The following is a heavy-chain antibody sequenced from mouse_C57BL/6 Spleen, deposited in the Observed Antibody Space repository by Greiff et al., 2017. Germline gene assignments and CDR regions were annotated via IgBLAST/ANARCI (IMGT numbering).Heavy chain of an antibody. CDR3: ARNSDGYYGVYAMDY. Sequence: QVQLQQSGAELVKPGASVKISCKASGYAFSSYWMNWVKQRPGKGLEWIGQIYPGDGDTNYNGKFKGKATLTADKSSSTAYMQLSSLTSEDSAVYFCARNSDGYYGVYAMDYWGQGTSVTVSA. CDR2: IYPGDGDT. D-gene: IGHD2-3*01. J-gene: IGHJ4*01. CDR1: GYAFSSYW. V-gene: IGHV1-80*01.